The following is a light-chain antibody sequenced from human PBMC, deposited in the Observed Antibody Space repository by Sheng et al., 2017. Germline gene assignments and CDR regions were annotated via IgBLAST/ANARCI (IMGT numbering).Light chain of an antibody. CDR1: QNIYRY. CDR3: QQNYDIPLT. J-gene: IGKJ3*01. CDR2: GAS. Sequence: DIQMTQSPSSLSASVGDRVTITCRASQNIYRYLNWYQQKPGKAPKLLIFGASTLQSGVPSSFSGSGSGTDFTLTISSLQPEDFATYYCQQNYDIPLTFGPGPKWISN. V-gene: IGKV1-39*01.